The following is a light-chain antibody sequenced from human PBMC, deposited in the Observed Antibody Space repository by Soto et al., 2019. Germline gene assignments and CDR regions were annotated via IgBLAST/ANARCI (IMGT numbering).Light chain of an antibody. CDR1: ESISSF. CDR2: DAS. CDR3: QQRSNWPWT. Sequence: EIVLTQSPATLSLSPAEGATLSCRASESISSFLAWYQQKPGQAPRLLIYDASNRATGIPARFSGSGSGTDFTLTISSLEHEDFAVSYCQQRSNWPWTFGQGTKVEIK. V-gene: IGKV3-11*01. J-gene: IGKJ1*01.